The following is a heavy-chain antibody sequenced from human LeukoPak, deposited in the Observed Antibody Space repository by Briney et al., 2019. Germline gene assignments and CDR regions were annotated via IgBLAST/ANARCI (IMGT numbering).Heavy chain of an antibody. J-gene: IGHJ4*02. CDR1: GASISSDS. CDR3: ARMPRRGYSGYDFAY. CDR2: ISYIGST. V-gene: IGHV4-59*12. D-gene: IGHD5-12*01. Sequence: SETLSLTCTVSGASISSDSWSWIRQPPGKRLEWIGYISYIGSTYYNPSLKSRVTISVDTSKNQFSLKLSSVTAADTAVYYCARMPRRGYSGYDFAYWGQGTLVTVSS.